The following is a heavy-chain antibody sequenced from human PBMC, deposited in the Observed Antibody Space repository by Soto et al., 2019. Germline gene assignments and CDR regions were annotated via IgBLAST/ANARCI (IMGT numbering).Heavy chain of an antibody. Sequence: SETLSLTCAISGDSIGNFYWSWIRQPAGKGLESLGRLSASGRTNYSPSLQSRVTMSLDRSKNRFSLRLTSVSAADTTVYFCARGMGRYFDIWGRGTLVTVSS. CDR1: GDSIGNFY. J-gene: IGHJ2*01. V-gene: IGHV4-4*07. CDR2: LSASGRT. D-gene: IGHD2-8*01. CDR3: ARGMGRYFDI.